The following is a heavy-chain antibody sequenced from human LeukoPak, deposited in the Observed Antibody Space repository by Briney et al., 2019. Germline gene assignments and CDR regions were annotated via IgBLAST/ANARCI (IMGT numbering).Heavy chain of an antibody. CDR1: GFTVSGNY. D-gene: IGHD3-22*01. CDR2: LYSGGST. J-gene: IGHJ4*02. CDR3: ASTWTYYYDSSGYSYFDY. V-gene: IGHV3-66*01. Sequence: GGSLRLSCAASGFTVSGNYMSWVRQAPGKGLEWVSLLYSGGSTYYADSVKGRFSISRDNSKNTLYLQMNSLRAEDTAVYYCASTWTYYYDSSGYSYFDYWGQGTLVTVSS.